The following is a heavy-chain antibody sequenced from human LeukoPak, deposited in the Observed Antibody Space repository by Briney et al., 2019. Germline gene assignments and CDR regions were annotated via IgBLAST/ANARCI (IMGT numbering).Heavy chain of an antibody. Sequence: ASVKVSCKASGYTFTSNYIHWVRQAPGQGLEWMGRINPNGGGTNYAQKFQGRVTMTSDTSISTAYMELSRLRSDDTAVYYCARERKITIFGVACDYWGQGTLVTVSS. D-gene: IGHD3-3*01. V-gene: IGHV1-2*06. CDR3: ARERKITIFGVACDY. J-gene: IGHJ4*02. CDR1: GYTFTSNY. CDR2: INPNGGGT.